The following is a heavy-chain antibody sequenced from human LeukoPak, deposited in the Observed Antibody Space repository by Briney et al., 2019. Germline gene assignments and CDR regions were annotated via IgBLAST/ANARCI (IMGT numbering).Heavy chain of an antibody. V-gene: IGHV4-39*02. D-gene: IGHD2-8*02. CDR2: IYYTGST. J-gene: IGHJ4*02. CDR1: GGFINSTSHF. Sequence: SETLSLTCTVSGGFINSTSHFWAWIRQPPGKGLEWIGTIYYTGSTYYNPSLKSRVTISVDTSKNHFSLKLNSVTAADTAVYYCARVYRRRQTAGDGVYYFDYWGQGTLVTVSS. CDR3: ARVYRRRQTAGDGVYYFDY.